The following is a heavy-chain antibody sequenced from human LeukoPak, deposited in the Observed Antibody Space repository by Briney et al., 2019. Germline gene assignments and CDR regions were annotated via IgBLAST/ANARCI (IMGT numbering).Heavy chain of an antibody. V-gene: IGHV4-30-2*01. CDR2: IYHSGST. D-gene: IGHD6-19*01. CDR1: GGSISSGGYS. J-gene: IGHJ4*02. Sequence: SETLSLTCAVSGGSISSGGYSWSWIRQPLGKGLEWIGYIYHSGSTYYNPSLKSRVTISVDRSKNQFSLKLSSVTAADTAVYYCARIAVAGTIDYWGQGTLVTVSS. CDR3: ARIAVAGTIDY.